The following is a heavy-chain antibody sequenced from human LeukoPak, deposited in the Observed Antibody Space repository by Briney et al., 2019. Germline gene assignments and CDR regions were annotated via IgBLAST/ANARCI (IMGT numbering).Heavy chain of an antibody. Sequence: GGSLRLSCAASGFTVSSNYMTWVRQAPGKGLEWVSVIYSGGSTYYADSVKGRFTISRDNSKNTLYLQMNSLRAEDTAVYYCARSLGWGGPYYFDYWGQGTLVTVSS. CDR2: IYSGGST. J-gene: IGHJ4*02. CDR3: ARSLGWGGPYYFDY. D-gene: IGHD3-10*01. CDR1: GFTVSSNY. V-gene: IGHV3-53*01.